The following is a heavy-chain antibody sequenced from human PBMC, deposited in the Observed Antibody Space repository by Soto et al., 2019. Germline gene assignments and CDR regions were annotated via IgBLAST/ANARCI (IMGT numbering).Heavy chain of an antibody. V-gene: IGHV3-30-3*01. D-gene: IGHD2-15*01. J-gene: IGHJ4*02. CDR3: ARVPDFRYCSGASCYPDS. Sequence: QVQLVESGGGVVQPGRSLRLSCAASGFTFSSSTMHWLRHAQGKGPEWVAVISYDGANTYYADSVKGRFTISRDNSKDTLYLQMNSLRPEDTAVYYCARVPDFRYCSGASCYPDSWGQGTLVTVSS. CDR1: GFTFSSST. CDR2: ISYDGANT.